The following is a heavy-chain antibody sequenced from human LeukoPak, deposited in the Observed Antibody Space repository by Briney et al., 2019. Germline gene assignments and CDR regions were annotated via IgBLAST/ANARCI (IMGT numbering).Heavy chain of an antibody. Sequence: GASVKVSCKASGYTFTSYYMHWVRQAPGQGLEWMGIINPSGGSTSYAQKFQGRVTMTRDTSTSTVYMELSSLRSEDTAVYYCARDPTTTVTTDDAFDIWGQGTMVTVSS. D-gene: IGHD4-17*01. CDR1: GYTFTSYY. V-gene: IGHV1-46*01. J-gene: IGHJ3*02. CDR3: ARDPTTTVTTDDAFDI. CDR2: INPSGGST.